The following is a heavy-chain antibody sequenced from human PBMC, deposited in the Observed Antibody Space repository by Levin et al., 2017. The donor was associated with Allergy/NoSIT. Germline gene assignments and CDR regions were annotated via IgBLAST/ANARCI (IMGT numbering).Heavy chain of an antibody. CDR1: GFTFSDYT. V-gene: IGHV3-21*01. CDR2: ISSSSSYI. D-gene: IGHD2-15*01. Sequence: SCAASGFTFSDYTMNWVRQAPGKGLEWVSSISSSSSYIYYADSVKGRFTISRDNAKNSLYLQMNSLRAEDTAVYFCARDFYLGYCSGGSCYYIDHWGQGTLVTVSS. CDR3: ARDFYLGYCSGGSCYYIDH. J-gene: IGHJ4*02.